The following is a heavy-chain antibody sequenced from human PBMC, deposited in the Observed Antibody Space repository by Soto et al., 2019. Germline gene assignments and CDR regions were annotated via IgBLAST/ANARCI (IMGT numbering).Heavy chain of an antibody. CDR2: INHSGST. CDR1: GGSFSGYY. D-gene: IGHD2-8*01. CDR3: AKEWSDARTREKCGLVDY. V-gene: IGHV4-34*01. Sequence: PSETLSLTCAVYGGSFSGYYWSWIRQPPGKGLEWIGEINHSGSTNYNPSLKSRVTISVDTSKNQFSLKLSSVTAADTAVYYCAKEWSDARTREKCGLVDYWGQGALVTVSS. J-gene: IGHJ4*02.